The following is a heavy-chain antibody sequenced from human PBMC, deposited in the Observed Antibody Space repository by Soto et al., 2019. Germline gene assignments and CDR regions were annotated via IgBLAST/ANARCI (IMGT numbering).Heavy chain of an antibody. V-gene: IGHV1-2*02. D-gene: IGHD6-6*01. Sequence: ASVKVSCKASGYTFSDYYMHWVRQAPGQGLEWMGWINPKTGGKNYAQKFQGRVAVTRDTSISTTYMELSGLRSDDTAVYFCARDARVMSSSSSPHYYGMDIWGQGNTVTVS. CDR2: INPKTGGK. J-gene: IGHJ6*02. CDR3: ARDARVMSSSSSPHYYGMDI. CDR1: GYTFSDYY.